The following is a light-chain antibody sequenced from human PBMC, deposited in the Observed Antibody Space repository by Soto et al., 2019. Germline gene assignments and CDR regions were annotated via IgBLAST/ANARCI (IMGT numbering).Light chain of an antibody. J-gene: IGKJ3*01. CDR3: QQYNNWPT. V-gene: IGKV3-15*01. CDR1: QSVSSN. Sequence: EIVMTQSPATLSVSPGERATLSCRASQSVSSNLAWYQQKPGQAPRLLIYGASTRATGIPARFSGSGSGTEITLTISSLQYEDFAFYYCQQYNNWPTFGPGTKVDIK. CDR2: GAS.